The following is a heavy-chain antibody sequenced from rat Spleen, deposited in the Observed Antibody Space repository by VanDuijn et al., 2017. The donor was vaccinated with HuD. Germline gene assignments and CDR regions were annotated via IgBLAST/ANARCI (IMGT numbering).Heavy chain of an antibody. CDR3: ARSDFSSPYYFDY. J-gene: IGHJ2*01. D-gene: IGHD1-2*01. CDR1: GFSLTSYS. CDR2: MWYDGDT. V-gene: IGHV2-16*01. Sequence: QVQLKESGPGLVQPSETLSLTCTVSGFSLTSYSVSWVRQPSGKGPEWMGRMWYDGDTAYNSVLKSRLSISRDTSKSQLFLQMNNLQTEDTAMYFCARSDFSSPYYFDYWGQGVMVTVSS.